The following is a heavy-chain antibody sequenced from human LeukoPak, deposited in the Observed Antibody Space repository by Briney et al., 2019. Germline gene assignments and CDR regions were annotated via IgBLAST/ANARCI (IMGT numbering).Heavy chain of an antibody. Sequence: SETLSLTCTVSGGSISSYYWSWIRQPPGKGLEWIGYIYYSGSTNYNPSLKSRVTISVDTSKNQFSLKLSSVTAADTAVYYCARDPTTTGVGVDWGQGTLVTVSS. CDR2: IYYSGST. V-gene: IGHV4-59*12. D-gene: IGHD4-11*01. CDR3: ARDPTTTGVGVD. CDR1: GGSISSYY. J-gene: IGHJ4*02.